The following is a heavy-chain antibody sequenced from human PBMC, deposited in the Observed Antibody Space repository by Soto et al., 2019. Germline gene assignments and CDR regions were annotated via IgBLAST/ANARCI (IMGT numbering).Heavy chain of an antibody. Sequence: GGSLRLSCAASGFTVSSNYMSWVRQAPGKGLEWVSVIYSGGSTYYADSVKGRFTISRDNSKNTLYLQMNSLRAEDTAVYYCAGDLRIELDHGDYWGQGTLVTVSS. CDR1: GFTVSSNY. D-gene: IGHD2-8*02. CDR2: IYSGGST. CDR3: AGDLRIELDHGDY. V-gene: IGHV3-53*01. J-gene: IGHJ4*02.